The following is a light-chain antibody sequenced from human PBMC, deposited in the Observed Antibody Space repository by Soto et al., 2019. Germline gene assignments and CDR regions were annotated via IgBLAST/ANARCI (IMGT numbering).Light chain of an antibody. CDR2: EVN. Sequence: QSALTQPASVSGSPGQSVTISCTGPRSDIGDSNFISWYQHSPGKAPRLLIYEVNNRPSGVSRRFSGSKAGNTASLTISGLIDDDEADYFCASFRRGNIPVFGSGTKVTXL. J-gene: IGLJ1*01. CDR3: ASFRRGNIPV. V-gene: IGLV2-14*01. CDR1: RSDIGDSNF.